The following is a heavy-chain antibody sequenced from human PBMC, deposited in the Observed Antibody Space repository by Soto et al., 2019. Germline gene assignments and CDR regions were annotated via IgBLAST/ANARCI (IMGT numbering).Heavy chain of an antibody. Sequence: DVHLLESGGGLVQPGGSLRLSCTASGFTFSNYAMSWVRQAPGKGLEWVSSMGGSGGSTYYADSVKGRFTISRDNSKKTLDLHMSSLIAEDRAFYYCAKEPNYDFWSGYRYFDSWGQGSLVTVSS. D-gene: IGHD3-3*01. CDR1: GFTFSNYA. V-gene: IGHV3-23*01. J-gene: IGHJ4*02. CDR3: AKEPNYDFWSGYRYFDS. CDR2: MGGSGGST.